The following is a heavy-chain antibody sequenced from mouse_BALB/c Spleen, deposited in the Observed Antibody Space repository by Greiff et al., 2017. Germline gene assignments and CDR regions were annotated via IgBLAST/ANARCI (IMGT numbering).Heavy chain of an antibody. Sequence: EVKLMESGGGLVQPGGSLKLSCAASGFTFSSYGMSWVRQTPDKRLELVATINSNGGSTYYPDSVKGRFTISRDNAKNTLYLQMSSLKSEDTAMYYCARDFYYGNSWFAYWGQGTLVTVSA. CDR3: ARDFYYGNSWFAY. J-gene: IGHJ3*01. D-gene: IGHD2-1*01. CDR1: GFTFSSYG. V-gene: IGHV5-6-3*01. CDR2: INSNGGST.